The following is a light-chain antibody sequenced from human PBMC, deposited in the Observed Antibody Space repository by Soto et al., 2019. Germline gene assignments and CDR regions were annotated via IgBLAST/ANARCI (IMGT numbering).Light chain of an antibody. Sequence: EIVMTQSPATLSVSPGERATLSCRASQSVSSSYLAWYQQKPGQAPRLLIYGASSRATGIPDRFSGSGSGIEFTLTISSLQSEDFAVYYCQQYNNWLWTFGQGTKVDIK. CDR2: GAS. CDR3: QQYNNWLWT. J-gene: IGKJ1*01. V-gene: IGKV3D-15*01. CDR1: QSVSSSY.